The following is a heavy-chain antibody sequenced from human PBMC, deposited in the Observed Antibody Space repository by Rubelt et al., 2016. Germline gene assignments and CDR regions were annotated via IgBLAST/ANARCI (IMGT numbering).Heavy chain of an antibody. V-gene: IGHV1-18*01. J-gene: IGHJ3*02. CDR3: ARDRTWLVPGLDAFDI. CDR2: ISAYNGNT. D-gene: IGHD6-19*01. Sequence: QVQLVQSGAEVKKPGASVKVSCKASGYTFTSYGISWVRQAPGQGLEWMGWISAYNGNTNYAPKLQGRVTLMTDTSTSTAYSGLRSLSSDDTAVYYCARDRTWLVPGLDAFDIWGQGTMVTVSS. CDR1: GYTFTSYG.